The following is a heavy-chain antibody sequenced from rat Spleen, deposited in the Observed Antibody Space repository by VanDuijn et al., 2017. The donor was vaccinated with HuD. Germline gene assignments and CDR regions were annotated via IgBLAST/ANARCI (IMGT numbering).Heavy chain of an antibody. Sequence: EVQLVESGGGLVQPGGSLQVSCTASGFTFSNYGMAWVCKAPTKGLEWVATISFDGGHTYYRDSVKGRFTISRDNSKSTLYLQVDSLRSEETATYYCARQDTSGYSNWFAYWGQGTLVTVSS. CDR3: ARQDTSGYSNWFAY. CDR1: GFTFSNYG. CDR2: ISFDGGHT. V-gene: IGHV5-29*01. D-gene: IGHD4-3*01. J-gene: IGHJ3*01.